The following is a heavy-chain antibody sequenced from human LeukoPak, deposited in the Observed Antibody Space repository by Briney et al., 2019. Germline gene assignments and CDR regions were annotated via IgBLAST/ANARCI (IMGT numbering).Heavy chain of an antibody. J-gene: IGHJ5*02. CDR1: GFAVSSNY. CDR3: AKLRDYYYDSRRNWFDP. Sequence: GGSLRLSCAASGFAVSSNYMSWVRQAPGKGLEWVSSIYRGDSIYYADSVKGRFTISRDNSENTVYLQMNSLRAEDTAVYYCAKLRDYYYDSRRNWFDPWGQGTLVTVSS. CDR2: IYRGDSI. V-gene: IGHV3-53*01. D-gene: IGHD3-22*01.